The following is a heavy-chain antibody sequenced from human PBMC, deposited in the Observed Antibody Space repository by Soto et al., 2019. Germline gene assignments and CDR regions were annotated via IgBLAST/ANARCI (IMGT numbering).Heavy chain of an antibody. J-gene: IGHJ6*02. Sequence: SETLSLTCTVSGGSISSSSYYWGWIRQPPGKGLEWIGSIYYSGSTYYNPSLKSRVTISVDTSKNQFSLKLSSVTAADTAVYYCARPGRYCTNGVCYSDYYYGMDVWGQGTTVPVSS. D-gene: IGHD2-8*01. CDR3: ARPGRYCTNGVCYSDYYYGMDV. V-gene: IGHV4-39*01. CDR2: IYYSGST. CDR1: GGSISSSSYY.